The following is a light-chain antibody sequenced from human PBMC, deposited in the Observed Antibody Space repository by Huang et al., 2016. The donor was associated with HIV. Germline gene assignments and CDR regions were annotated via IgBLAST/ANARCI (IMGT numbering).Light chain of an antibody. Sequence: EIVLTQSPGTLSLFPGERATLSCRASQSVSSSYLAWYQQKPGQAPRLLIYGASNGATGITARFSGSGSGTDFTLTISRVEPEDFAVYYCQQYGGSPITFGQGTRLEIK. CDR3: QQYGGSPIT. V-gene: IGKV3-20*01. J-gene: IGKJ5*01. CDR2: GAS. CDR1: QSVSSSY.